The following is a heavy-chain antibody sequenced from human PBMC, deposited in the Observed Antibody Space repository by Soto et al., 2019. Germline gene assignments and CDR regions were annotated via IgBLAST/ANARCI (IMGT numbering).Heavy chain of an antibody. Sequence: GGSLRLSXAASGFTFSSYGMHWVRQAPGKGLEWVAVIWYDGSNKYYADSVKGRFTISRDNSKNTLYLQMNSLRAEDTAVYYCARDHGYSGYDWTYYYYGMDVWGQGTTVTVSS. J-gene: IGHJ6*02. D-gene: IGHD5-12*01. CDR3: ARDHGYSGYDWTYYYYGMDV. CDR1: GFTFSSYG. V-gene: IGHV3-33*01. CDR2: IWYDGSNK.